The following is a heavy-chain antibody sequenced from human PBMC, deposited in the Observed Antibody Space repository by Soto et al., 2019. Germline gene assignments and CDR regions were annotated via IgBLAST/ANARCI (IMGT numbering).Heavy chain of an antibody. Sequence: GGSLRICCSACGFIVSNYAMHWVRQAPGKGLEYVSAISSNGGSTYYANSVKGRFTISRDNSKNTLYLQMGSLRAEDMAVYYCARGLRSLEWLLLPRDYYYMDVWGKGTTVTVSS. CDR2: ISSNGGST. CDR1: GFIVSNYA. V-gene: IGHV3-64*01. CDR3: ARGLRSLEWLLLPRDYYYMDV. J-gene: IGHJ6*03. D-gene: IGHD3-3*01.